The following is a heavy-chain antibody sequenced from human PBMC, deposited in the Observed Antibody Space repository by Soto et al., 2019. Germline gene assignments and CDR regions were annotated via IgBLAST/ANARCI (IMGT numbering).Heavy chain of an antibody. D-gene: IGHD2-2*01. CDR2: IYPGDSNV. Sequence: GESLKISCKGSEYSFSNFWIAWVRQMPGKGLDWIGNIYPGDSNVKYSPSFQGQVTISSDRSIDTAYLQWSSLKASDTAMYYWARLLVVSAASPHYYYYGKDVWGQGTTVTVSS. CDR3: ARLLVVSAASPHYYYYGKDV. V-gene: IGHV5-51*01. J-gene: IGHJ6*02. CDR1: EYSFSNFW.